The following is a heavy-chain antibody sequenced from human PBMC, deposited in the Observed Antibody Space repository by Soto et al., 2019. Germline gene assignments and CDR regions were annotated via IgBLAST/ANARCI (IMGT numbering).Heavy chain of an antibody. D-gene: IGHD3-10*01. Sequence: QVQLVQSGAEVKKPGSSVKVSCKASGGTFSSYAISWVRQAPGQGLEWMGGIIPIFGTANYAQKFQGRVTITADESTSTAYMELSSLRSEDTAVYYCARDRRFYYGSRPPWYFDYWGQGTLVTVSS. CDR2: IIPIFGTA. CDR3: ARDRRFYYGSRPPWYFDY. CDR1: GGTFSSYA. V-gene: IGHV1-69*12. J-gene: IGHJ4*02.